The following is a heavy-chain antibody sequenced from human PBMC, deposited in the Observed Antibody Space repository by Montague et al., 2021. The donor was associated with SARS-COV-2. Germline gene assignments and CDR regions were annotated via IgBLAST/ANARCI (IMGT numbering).Heavy chain of an antibody. CDR1: GFTFSSYE. CDR2: VSSSGSAK. V-gene: IGHV3-48*03. D-gene: IGHD3-10*01. CDR3: ARGGSVIMVRGLIADAFDI. Sequence: SLRLSCAASGFTFSSYEMHWVRQAPGKGLEWVAYVSSSGSAKYYADSVKGRFTISRDNAKNSLYLQMNSLRAEDTAVYYCARGGSVIMVRGLIADAFDIWGQGTMVTVSS. J-gene: IGHJ3*02.